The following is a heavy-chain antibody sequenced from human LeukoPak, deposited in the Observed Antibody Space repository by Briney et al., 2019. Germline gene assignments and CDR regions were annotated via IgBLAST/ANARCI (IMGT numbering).Heavy chain of an antibody. D-gene: IGHD2-15*01. CDR1: GFIFSRYG. V-gene: IGHV3-30*02. CDR2: IRDDGSNK. J-gene: IGHJ4*02. CDR3: AKDIGYCSGGICYVFDY. Sequence: GGSLRLSCAASGFIFSRYGMDWVRQAPGKGLEWVACIRDDGSNKYYGDSVKGRFTISRDNSKNTLYLQMNSLRAEDTGVYYCAKDIGYCSGGICYVFDYWGQGTLVTVSS.